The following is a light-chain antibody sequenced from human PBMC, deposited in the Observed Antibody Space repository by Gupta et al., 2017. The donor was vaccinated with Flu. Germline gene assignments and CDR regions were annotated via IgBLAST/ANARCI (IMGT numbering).Light chain of an antibody. CDR1: NFGRKS. CDR3: QVWDTTSDHLVM. V-gene: IGLV3-21*02. J-gene: IGLJ3*02. Sequence: SSVLTQPPSVSVAPGQSTPIACGGNNFGRKSVHWYQQKPGQAPVLVVHADSDRPSGIPARFSGSKSANTATLTINRVEAGDEADYYCQVWDTTSDHLVMFGGGTKLTVL. CDR2: ADS.